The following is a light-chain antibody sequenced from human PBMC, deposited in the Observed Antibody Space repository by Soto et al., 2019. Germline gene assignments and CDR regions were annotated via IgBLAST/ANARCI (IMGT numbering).Light chain of an antibody. J-gene: IGLJ1*01. CDR1: NIGSKS. V-gene: IGLV3-21*02. CDR2: DDG. Sequence: SYELTQPPSVSVAPGQTARITRGGNNIGSKSVHWYQQKPGQAPVLVVYDDGDRPSGIPERFSGSNSGNTATLTISRVEAGDEADYSCQVWDSSSDHYVFGTGTKLTVL. CDR3: QVWDSSSDHYV.